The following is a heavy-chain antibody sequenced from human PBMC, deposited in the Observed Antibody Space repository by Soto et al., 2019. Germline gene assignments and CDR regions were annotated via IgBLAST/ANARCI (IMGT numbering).Heavy chain of an antibody. J-gene: IGHJ4*02. CDR2: IRSSSAYI. V-gene: IGHV3-21*01. Sequence: EVQLVESGGGLVKPGGSLRLSCAASGFTFSSYTMSWVRQAPGKGLEWVSSIRSSSAYIYYADSLKGRFTISRDNAKNSLYLQVNSLRAEDTAVYYCARGAVAGAGIPTYYFDYWGQGTLVTVSS. CDR1: GFTFSSYT. CDR3: ARGAVAGAGIPTYYFDY. D-gene: IGHD6-13*01.